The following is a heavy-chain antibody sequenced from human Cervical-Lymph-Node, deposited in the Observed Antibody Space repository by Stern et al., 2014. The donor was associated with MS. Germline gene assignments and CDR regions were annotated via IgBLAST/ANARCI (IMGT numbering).Heavy chain of an antibody. J-gene: IGHJ4*02. Sequence: VQLVESGGGLVKPGGSLSLSCAASGFTFSTYAMNWVRQAPGKGLEWVSSIDSSSRYIYYADSMKGRFTISRDNAKNSLYLHMNSLRAEDTAVYYCARMDDYLSDYWGQGTLVTVSS. CDR1: GFTFSTYA. D-gene: IGHD4-11*01. CDR2: IDSSSRYI. CDR3: ARMDDYLSDY. V-gene: IGHV3-21*01.